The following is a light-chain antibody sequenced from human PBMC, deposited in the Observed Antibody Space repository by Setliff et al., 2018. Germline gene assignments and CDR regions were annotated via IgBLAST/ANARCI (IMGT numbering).Light chain of an antibody. Sequence: ALTQPASVSGSPGQSITISCTGTSGDVGAYNFVSWYQQHPGKAPKLMIYDVSNRPSGVSNRFSGSKSDNTASLTISGLQAEDEADYYCSSYTTISTRVFGSGTKVTVL. V-gene: IGLV2-14*03. CDR1: SGDVGAYNF. CDR2: DVS. CDR3: SSYTTISTRV. J-gene: IGLJ1*01.